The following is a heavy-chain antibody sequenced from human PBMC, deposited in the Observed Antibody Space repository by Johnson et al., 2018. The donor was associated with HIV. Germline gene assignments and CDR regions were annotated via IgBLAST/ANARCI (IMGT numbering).Heavy chain of an antibody. D-gene: IGHD6-13*01. Sequence: VQLVESGGGLVQPGRSLRLSCAASGFTFDDYAMHWVRQAPGKGLEWVSGISWNSGSTGYADSVKGRFTISRDNAKNTLYLQMNSLRAEDTAVYYCASSNVVGYSNYPDAFDIWGQGTMVTVSS. CDR3: ASSNVVGYSNYPDAFDI. J-gene: IGHJ3*02. CDR1: GFTFDDYA. V-gene: IGHV3-9*01. CDR2: ISWNSGST.